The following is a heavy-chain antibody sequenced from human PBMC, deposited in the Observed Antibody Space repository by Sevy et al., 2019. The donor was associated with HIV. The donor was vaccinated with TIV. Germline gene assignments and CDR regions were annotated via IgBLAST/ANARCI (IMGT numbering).Heavy chain of an antibody. CDR1: GGSMSSSY. J-gene: IGHJ6*02. CDR3: ARDRSTIYYYYGMDD. Sequence: SETLSLTCTVSGGSMSSSYWTWIRQPPGKGLEWIGYIHYSGSTNYNPSLKRRVTISVDRSKNQFSLKLSSVTAADTAVYYCARDRSTIYYYYGMDDWGQGTTVTVSS. V-gene: IGHV4-59*01. D-gene: IGHD1-1*01. CDR2: IHYSGST.